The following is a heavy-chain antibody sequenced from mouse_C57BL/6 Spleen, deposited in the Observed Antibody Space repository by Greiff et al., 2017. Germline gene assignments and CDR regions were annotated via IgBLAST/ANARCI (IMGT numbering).Heavy chain of an antibody. D-gene: IGHD1-1*01. Sequence: VQLVESGPGLVAPSQSLSITCTVSGFSLTSYAISWVRQPPGKGLEWLGVIWTGGGTNYNSALKSRLSISKDNSKSQVFLKMNSLQTDDTARDYCARKGYGSSYGYFDVWGTGTTVTVSS. CDR3: ARKGYGSSYGYFDV. CDR1: GFSLTSYA. CDR2: IWTGGGT. J-gene: IGHJ1*03. V-gene: IGHV2-9-1*01.